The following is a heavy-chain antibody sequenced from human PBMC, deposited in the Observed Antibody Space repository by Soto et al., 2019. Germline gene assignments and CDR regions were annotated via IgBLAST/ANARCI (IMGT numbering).Heavy chain of an antibody. CDR1: GYTFTSYD. Sequence: ASVKVSCKASGYTFTSYDINWVRQAPGQGLEWMGWMDPNSGVTGYAQKFQGRVTMTRDTSTTTAHMELSGLRSEDTAVYYCARDRKFDFWRKGLDVWGQGTTVTV. J-gene: IGHJ6*02. V-gene: IGHV1-8*01. D-gene: IGHD3-3*01. CDR2: MDPNSGVT. CDR3: ARDRKFDFWRKGLDV.